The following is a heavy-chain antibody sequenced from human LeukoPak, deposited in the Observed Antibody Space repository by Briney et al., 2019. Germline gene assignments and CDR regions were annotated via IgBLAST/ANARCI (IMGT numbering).Heavy chain of an antibody. Sequence: GESPKISCKGSGYSFTSYWIGWVRQMPGKGLEWMGIIYPGDSDTRYSPSFQGQVTISADKSISTAYLQWSSLKASDTAMYYCARRSLSSASRGAMDVWGHGTTVTVSS. CDR3: ARRSLSSASRGAMDV. J-gene: IGHJ6*02. CDR1: GYSFTSYW. D-gene: IGHD6-19*01. V-gene: IGHV5-51*01. CDR2: IYPGDSDT.